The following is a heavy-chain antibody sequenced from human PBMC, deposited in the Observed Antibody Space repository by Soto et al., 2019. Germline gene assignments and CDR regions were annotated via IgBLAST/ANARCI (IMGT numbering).Heavy chain of an antibody. Sequence: ASVNVSCKSSGYTFTGYYIHWVRQAPGQGLEWMGWINPNSGGTNYAQKFQGWVTMTRDTSISTAYMELSRLRSDDTAVYYCARGHCSGGSCYPVDYWGQGTLVTVSS. J-gene: IGHJ4*02. CDR1: GYTFTGYY. D-gene: IGHD2-15*01. CDR3: ARGHCSGGSCYPVDY. CDR2: INPNSGGT. V-gene: IGHV1-2*04.